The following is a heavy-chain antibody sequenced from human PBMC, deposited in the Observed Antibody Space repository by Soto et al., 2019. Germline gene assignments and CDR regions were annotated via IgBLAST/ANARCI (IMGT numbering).Heavy chain of an antibody. V-gene: IGHV3-21*01. Sequence: EVQLVESGGGLVKPGGSLRLSCEASGFTFSIYSMNWVRQAPGKGLEWVSSITTSSSYIYYADSVKGRFTISRDNAKNALYLQTNSLRAEDTAVYYCARLNGYYSGMDVWGQGTTVTVSS. CDR1: GFTFSIYS. CDR2: ITTSSSYI. CDR3: ARLNGYYSGMDV. J-gene: IGHJ6*02. D-gene: IGHD2-8*01.